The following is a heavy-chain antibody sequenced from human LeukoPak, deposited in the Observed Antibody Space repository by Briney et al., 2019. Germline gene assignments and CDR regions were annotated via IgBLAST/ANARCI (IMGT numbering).Heavy chain of an antibody. Sequence: ASVKVSCKASGYTFTGYYMHWVRQAPGQGLEWMGWINPNSGGTNYAQKFQGRVTMTRDTSISTAYMELSRLRSDDTAVYYCARGNAERGGGYYHGMDVWGQGTTVTVSS. D-gene: IGHD2-8*01. CDR2: INPNSGGT. J-gene: IGHJ6*02. CDR1: GYTFTGYY. V-gene: IGHV1-2*02. CDR3: ARGNAERGGGYYHGMDV.